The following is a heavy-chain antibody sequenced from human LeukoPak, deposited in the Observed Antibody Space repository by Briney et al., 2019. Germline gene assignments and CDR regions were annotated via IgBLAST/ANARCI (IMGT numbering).Heavy chain of an antibody. CDR3: ARDVLWFGELLRGAFVY. CDR1: GYTFTGYY. V-gene: IGHV1-2*02. D-gene: IGHD3-10*01. Sequence: ALVKVSCKASGYTFTGYYMHWVRQAPGQGLEWMGWINPNSGGTNYAQKFQGRATMTRDTSISTAYMELSRLRSDDTAVYYCARDVLWFGELLRGAFVYWGQGTLVTVSS. J-gene: IGHJ4*02. CDR2: INPNSGGT.